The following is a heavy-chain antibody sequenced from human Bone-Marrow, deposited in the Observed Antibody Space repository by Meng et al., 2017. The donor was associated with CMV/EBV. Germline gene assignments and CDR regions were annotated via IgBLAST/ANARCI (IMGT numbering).Heavy chain of an antibody. CDR2: IIPIFGTA. CDR3: ARGFRYYDSSGYGY. Sequence: SVKVSCKASGGTFSSYAISWVRQAPGQGLEWMGGIIPIFGTANYAQKFQGRVTITTDESTSTAYMELSSLRSEDTAVYYCARGFRYYDSSGYGYWGRNAGHRLL. CDR1: GGTFSSYA. J-gene: IGHJ4*01. V-gene: IGHV1-69*05. D-gene: IGHD3-22*01.